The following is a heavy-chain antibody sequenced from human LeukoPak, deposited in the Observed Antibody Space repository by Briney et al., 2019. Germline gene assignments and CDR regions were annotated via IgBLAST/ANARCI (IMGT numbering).Heavy chain of an antibody. CDR2: IKQDGSEK. J-gene: IGHJ4*02. D-gene: IGHD4-17*01. CDR1: GFTFSSYW. CDR3: AKVFFIKDYGDYGKYFDY. V-gene: IGHV3-7*01. Sequence: GGSLRLSCAASGFTFSSYWMSWVRQAPGRGLEWVANIKQDGSEKYYVDSVKGRFTISRDNAKNSLYLQMNSLRAEDTAVYYCAKVFFIKDYGDYGKYFDYWGQGTPVTVSS.